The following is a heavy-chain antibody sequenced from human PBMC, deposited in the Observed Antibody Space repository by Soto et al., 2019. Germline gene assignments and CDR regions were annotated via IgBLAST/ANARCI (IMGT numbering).Heavy chain of an antibody. CDR2: VYYRGGT. Sequence: PSETLSLTCTVSGGSISTTTYYWGWIRQPPGKGLEWIGSVYYRGGTYYNPSLKSRVTISVDTSKNQFSLKLSSVTAADTAVYYCARTPQYNWNDRRRAFDIWGRGTMVTVSS. V-gene: IGHV4-39*07. J-gene: IGHJ3*02. CDR1: GGSISTTTYY. D-gene: IGHD1-20*01. CDR3: ARTPQYNWNDRRRAFDI.